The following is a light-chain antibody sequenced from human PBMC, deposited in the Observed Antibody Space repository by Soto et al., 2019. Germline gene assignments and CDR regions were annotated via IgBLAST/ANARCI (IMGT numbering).Light chain of an antibody. CDR1: SSNIGTGYD. Sequence: QAVVTQPPSVSGAPGQRVTISCTGSSSNIGTGYDVHWYQQLPETAPKLLIYGNTNRPSGVPDRFSGSKSGTSASLAITGLQAEDEADYYCQSYDSSLNNVVFGGGTKLTVL. CDR2: GNT. J-gene: IGLJ2*01. V-gene: IGLV1-40*01. CDR3: QSYDSSLNNVV.